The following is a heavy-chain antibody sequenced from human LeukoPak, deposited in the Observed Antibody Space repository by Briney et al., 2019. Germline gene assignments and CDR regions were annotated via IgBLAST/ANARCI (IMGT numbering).Heavy chain of an antibody. CDR3: ARQAGDILTNGGY. D-gene: IGHD3-9*01. V-gene: IGHV4-4*02. Sequence: PSETLSLTCAVSRGSISSSNWGSWVRQPPGKGLEWIGEIYHSGSTNYNPSLKSRVTISVDKSKNQFSLKLSSVTAADTAVYYCARQAGDILTNGGYWGRGTLVTVSS. J-gene: IGHJ4*02. CDR2: IYHSGST. CDR1: RGSISSSNW.